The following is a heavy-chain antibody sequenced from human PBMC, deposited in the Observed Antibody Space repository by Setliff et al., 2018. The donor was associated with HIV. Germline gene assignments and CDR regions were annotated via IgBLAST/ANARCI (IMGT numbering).Heavy chain of an antibody. J-gene: IGHJ4*02. V-gene: IGHV3-23*01. CDR1: GFTFSSYP. CDR2: ISDGGGST. D-gene: IGHD2-8*02. Sequence: GGSLRLSCAASGFTFSSYPMSWVRQSPGKGPEWVSAISDGGGSTYYVVSVKGRFTISRDNSKNTLYLQMSSLRADDTAVYYCAKSLLVAGNDYWGKGTLVTVSS. CDR3: AKSLLVAGNDY.